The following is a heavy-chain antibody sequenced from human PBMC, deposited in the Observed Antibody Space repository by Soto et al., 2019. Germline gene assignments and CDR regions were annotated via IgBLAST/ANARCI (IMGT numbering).Heavy chain of an antibody. CDR3: ARVIGRGYSYGSDY. V-gene: IGHV3-30-3*01. J-gene: IGHJ4*02. CDR2: ISYDGSNK. CDR1: GFTFSSYA. Sequence: QVQLVESGGGVVQPGRSLRLSCAASGFTFSSYAMHWVRQAPGKGLEWVAVISYDGSNKYYADTVKGRFTISRDNSKNTLYLQMNSLRAEATAVYYWARVIGRGYSYGSDYWGQGTLVTVSS. D-gene: IGHD5-18*01.